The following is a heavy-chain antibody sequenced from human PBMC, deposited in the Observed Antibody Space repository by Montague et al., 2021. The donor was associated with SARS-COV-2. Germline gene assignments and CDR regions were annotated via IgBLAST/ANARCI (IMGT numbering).Heavy chain of an antibody. D-gene: IGHD6-19*01. CDR1: GGSISSGGYY. CDR2: IYYSGST. V-gene: IGHV4-31*03. Sequence: TLSLTCTVSGGSISSGGYYWSWIRQPPGKGLEWIGNIYYSGSTYYNPSLKSRVTISVDTSKNQFSLKLSSVTAADTAVYYCARGGSYSSGWYGVDYYYDMDVWGQGTTVTVSS. CDR3: ARGGSYSSGWYGVDYYYDMDV. J-gene: IGHJ6*02.